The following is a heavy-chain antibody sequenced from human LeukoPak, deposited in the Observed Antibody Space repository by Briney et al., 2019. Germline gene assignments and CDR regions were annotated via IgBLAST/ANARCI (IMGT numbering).Heavy chain of an antibody. CDR2: SGISDGR. Sequence: GGSLRLSCAASGFTFSDHAVSWVRQAPGKGLEWVSTSGISDGRYYADSVKGRFNISRDNSKNTVYLEINSLRAEDTAVYYCARRIPYHMDVWGKGTTVTVSS. D-gene: IGHD2-15*01. CDR1: GFTFSDHA. V-gene: IGHV3-23*01. CDR3: ARRIPYHMDV. J-gene: IGHJ6*03.